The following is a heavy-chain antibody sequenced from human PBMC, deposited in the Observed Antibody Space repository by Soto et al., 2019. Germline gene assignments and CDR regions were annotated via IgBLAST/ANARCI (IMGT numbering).Heavy chain of an antibody. V-gene: IGHV4-59*01. CDR3: ARGIEGWYQGRYYSGLDV. D-gene: IGHD6-19*01. CDR1: DDSSSNYK. CDR2: IDSNGGT. J-gene: IGHJ6*02. Sequence: SETLSLTCTISDDSSSNYKWSWIRQPPGRRLEWIGYIDSNGGTSYNPSLQSRVTISVDTSKNQFSLKLSSVTAADTAVYYCARGIEGWYQGRYYSGLDVWGQGTTVTVSS.